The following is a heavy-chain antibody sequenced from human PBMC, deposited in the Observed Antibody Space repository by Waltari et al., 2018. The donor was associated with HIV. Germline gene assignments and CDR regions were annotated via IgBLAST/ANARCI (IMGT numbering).Heavy chain of an antibody. J-gene: IGHJ6*02. CDR2: INHSGST. Sequence: VQLQQWGAGLLKHSEHLSPSGGVYGRSFSGCYWSWIRQPPGNGQGWIGEINHSGSTNYNPYLKSRVTILVDTSKNQLSLKLSSVTAADTAVYSCARIPHPTPAAISGHYYYGMDVWGQGTTVTVSS. CDR1: GRSFSGCY. V-gene: IGHV4-34*01. D-gene: IGHD2-2*01. CDR3: ARIPHPTPAAISGHYYYGMDV.